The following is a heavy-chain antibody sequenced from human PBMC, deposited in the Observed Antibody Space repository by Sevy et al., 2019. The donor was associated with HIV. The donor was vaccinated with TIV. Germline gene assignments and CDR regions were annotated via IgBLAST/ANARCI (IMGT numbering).Heavy chain of an antibody. J-gene: IGHJ4*02. CDR2: FSCGCGGI. Sequence: GGSLRLSCAASGFTFSKYAMSWVRQAPGKGLEWVSTFSCGCGGINYADSVKGRFTISRDNSKSSVYLQMNNLRPEDTAVYYCAREGCTKPHDYWGQGTLVTVSS. CDR1: GFTFSKYA. D-gene: IGHD2-8*01. V-gene: IGHV3-23*01. CDR3: AREGCTKPHDY.